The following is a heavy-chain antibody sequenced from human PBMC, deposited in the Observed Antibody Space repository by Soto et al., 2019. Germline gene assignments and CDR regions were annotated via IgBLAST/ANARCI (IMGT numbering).Heavy chain of an antibody. CDR3: AGLATGRSGYYYGMDV. CDR2: IIPIFGTA. CDR1: GGTFSSYA. Sequence: QVQLVQSGAEVKKPGSSVKVSCKASGGTFSSYAISWVRQAPGQGLEWMGGIIPIFGTANYAQKFQGRVTITADKSTSTAYMELSSLRSEDTDVYYCAGLATGRSGYYYGMDVWGQGTTVTVSS. V-gene: IGHV1-69*06. J-gene: IGHJ6*02. D-gene: IGHD5-12*01.